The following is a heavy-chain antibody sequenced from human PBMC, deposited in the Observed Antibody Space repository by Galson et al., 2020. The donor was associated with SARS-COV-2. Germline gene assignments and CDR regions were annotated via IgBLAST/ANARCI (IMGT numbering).Heavy chain of an antibody. CDR2: ISYDGTTK. J-gene: IGHJ4*02. V-gene: IGHV3-30*04. Sequence: QLGESLKISCAASGFTFSSSAMHWVRQAPGKGLEWVAIISYDGTTKYNSDSVKGRFTISRDISKNTLYLQMNSLRPEDTAVYYCARETDDHTSSWVDYWGQGTLVTVSS. CDR1: GFTFSSSA. D-gene: IGHD6-13*01. CDR3: ARETDDHTSSWVDY.